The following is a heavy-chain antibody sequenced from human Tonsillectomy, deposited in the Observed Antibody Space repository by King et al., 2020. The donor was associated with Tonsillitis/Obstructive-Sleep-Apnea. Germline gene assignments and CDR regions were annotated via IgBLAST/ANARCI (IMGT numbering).Heavy chain of an antibody. CDR2: INHSGST. CDR1: GGSFSGYY. CDR3: AGGVPAAIHDYYYYKDV. J-gene: IGHJ6*03. Sequence: VQLQQWGAGLLKPSETLSLTCAVYGGSFSGYYWSWIRQPPGKGLEWIGEINHSGSTNYNPSLKSRVTISVDTSKNQFSLKLSSVTAADTAVYYCAGGVPAAIHDYYYYKDVWGKGTTVTVSS. D-gene: IGHD2-2*02. V-gene: IGHV4-34*01.